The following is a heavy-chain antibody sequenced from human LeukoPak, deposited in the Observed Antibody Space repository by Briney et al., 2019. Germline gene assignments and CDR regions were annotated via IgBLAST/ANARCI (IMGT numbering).Heavy chain of an antibody. J-gene: IGHJ2*01. Sequence: PGGSLRLSCAASGFTFSSYSMNWVRQAPGKGLEWVSYISSSSSTIYYADSVKGRFTISRDNAKNSLYLQMNSLRAEDTAVYYCARDYYDILTGYTGYFDLWGRGTLVTVSS. CDR1: GFTFSSYS. CDR2: ISSSSSTI. V-gene: IGHV3-48*04. CDR3: ARDYYDILTGYTGYFDL. D-gene: IGHD3-9*01.